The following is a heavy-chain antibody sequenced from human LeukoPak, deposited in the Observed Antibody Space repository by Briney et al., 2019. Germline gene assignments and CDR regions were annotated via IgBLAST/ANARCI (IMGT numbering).Heavy chain of an antibody. CDR1: GFTFSSYW. J-gene: IGHJ4*02. V-gene: IGHV3-7*01. D-gene: IGHD3-22*01. CDR3: ARDSDSSGYYPRANFDY. Sequence: GGSLRLSCAASGFTFSSYWMSWVRQAPGKGLEWVANIKQDGSEKYYVDSVKGRFTISRDNAKNSLYLQMNSLRAEDTAVYYCARDSDSSGYYPRANFDYWGQGTLVTVSS. CDR2: IKQDGSEK.